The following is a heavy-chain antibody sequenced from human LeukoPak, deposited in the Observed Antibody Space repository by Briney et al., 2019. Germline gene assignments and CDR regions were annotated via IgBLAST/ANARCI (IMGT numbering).Heavy chain of an antibody. CDR1: GGSISSYY. V-gene: IGHV4-59*01. Sequence: SETLSLTCTVSGGSISSYYWSWIRQPPGKGLEWIGYIYYSGSTNYNPSLKSRVTISVDTSKNQFSLKLSSVTAADTAVYYCARDATRYLSYSSSRGDWFDPWGQGTLVTVSS. CDR2: IYYSGST. CDR3: ARDATRYLSYSSSRGDWFDP. J-gene: IGHJ5*02. D-gene: IGHD6-13*01.